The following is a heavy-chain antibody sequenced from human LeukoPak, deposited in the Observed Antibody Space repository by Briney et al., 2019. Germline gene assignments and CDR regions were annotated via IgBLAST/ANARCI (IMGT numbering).Heavy chain of an antibody. Sequence: ASVKVSCKASGYTFTGHYMHWVRQAPGQGLEWMGWINPNSGGTNYAQKFQGRVTMTRDTSISTAYMELSRLRSGDTAVYYCASLNLPDSSGYYDDWGQGTLVTVSS. V-gene: IGHV1-2*02. CDR1: GYTFTGHY. D-gene: IGHD3-22*01. CDR3: ASLNLPDSSGYYDD. CDR2: INPNSGGT. J-gene: IGHJ4*02.